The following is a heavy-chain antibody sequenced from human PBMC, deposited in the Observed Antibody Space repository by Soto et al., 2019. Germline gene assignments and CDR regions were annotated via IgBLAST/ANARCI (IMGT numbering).Heavy chain of an antibody. CDR1: GYNYNLHW. V-gene: IGHV5-51*01. CDR2: IYPGDSDT. J-gene: IGHJ6*02. D-gene: IGHD3-16*01. Sequence: PXESLKTSCMGSGYNYNLHWLSWVRQKPGRGLEWMGIIYPGDSDTRYNPSFQGQVTISVDKSINTAYLQWDSLEASDTATYYCARHLRSYDFFQYYYGIDVWGQGSTVTVSS. CDR3: ARHLRSYDFFQYYYGIDV.